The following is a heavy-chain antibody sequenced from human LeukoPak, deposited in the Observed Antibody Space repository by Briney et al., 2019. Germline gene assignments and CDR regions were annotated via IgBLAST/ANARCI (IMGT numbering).Heavy chain of an antibody. V-gene: IGHV1-69*13. J-gene: IGHJ6*03. CDR1: GGTFSSYA. CDR3: ARAPYSSGGSTNYYYYYYMDV. Sequence: SVKVSCKTSGGTFSSYAITWVRQAPGQGLEWMGGIIPIFGTTNYAQKFQGRVTITADESTNTAYMELSSLRSEDTAVYYCARAPYSSGGSTNYYYYYYMDVWGKGTTVTVS. D-gene: IGHD6-19*01. CDR2: IIPIFGTT.